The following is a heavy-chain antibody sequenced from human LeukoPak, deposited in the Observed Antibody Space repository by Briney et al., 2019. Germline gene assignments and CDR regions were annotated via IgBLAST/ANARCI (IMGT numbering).Heavy chain of an antibody. CDR2: IKQEGGQR. V-gene: IGHV3-7*01. J-gene: IGHJ4*02. CDR1: GFTFSDYW. CDR3: ARVWYSSGWYYDY. Sequence: PGGSLRLSCTAAGFTFSDYWMTWVRQAPGKGPEWVANIKQEGGQRYYVDSVRGRFTISRDNAKTSLYLQMNSLRAEDTAGYSCARVWYSSGWYYDYGAREPWSPSPQ. D-gene: IGHD6-19*01.